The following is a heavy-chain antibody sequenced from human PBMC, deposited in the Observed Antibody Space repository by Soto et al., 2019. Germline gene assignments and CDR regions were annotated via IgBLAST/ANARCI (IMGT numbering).Heavy chain of an antibody. V-gene: IGHV4-59*11. J-gene: IGHJ5*02. CDR1: GGSIRSHY. CDR3: GGARDAWWFHP. Sequence: PSETLSLTCTVSGGSIRSHYWSWIRQPPGKGLEWIGYIYYTGSTNYNPSLKSRVTISVDTSKNQFSLNLDSVTAADTAIYHCGGARDAWWFHPWGQETLVTVSS. CDR2: IYYTGST.